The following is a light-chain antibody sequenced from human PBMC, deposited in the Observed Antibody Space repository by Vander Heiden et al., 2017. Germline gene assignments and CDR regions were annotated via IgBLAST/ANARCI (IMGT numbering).Light chain of an antibody. V-gene: IGKV1-39*01. CDR1: QSISSF. J-gene: IGKJ4*01. CDR2: AAS. Sequence: DIQMTQSPSSLSVSIGDRVTITCRASQSISSFLNWYQRKPGKAPKLLIYAASDLQSGVPSRFSGSGYGTDFTLTISRLQPEDFATYYCQQSHSNPITFGGGTKVEIK. CDR3: QQSHSNPIT.